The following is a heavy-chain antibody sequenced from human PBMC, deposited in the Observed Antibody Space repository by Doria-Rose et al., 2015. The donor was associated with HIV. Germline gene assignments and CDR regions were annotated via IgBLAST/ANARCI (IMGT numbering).Heavy chain of an antibody. D-gene: IGHD6-13*01. CDR2: IFSDDER. CDR3: ARIKSSGWYHKYYFDF. V-gene: IGHV2-26*01. CDR1: GVSLSSPGMG. Sequence: QVTLKESGPVLVKPTETLTLTCTVSGVSLSSPGMGVSWIRQPPGKALEWLANIFSDDERSYKTSLKSRLTIPRGTSKSQVVLTMTDMDPVDTATYYCARIKSSGWYHKYYFDFWGQGTLVIVSA. J-gene: IGHJ4*02.